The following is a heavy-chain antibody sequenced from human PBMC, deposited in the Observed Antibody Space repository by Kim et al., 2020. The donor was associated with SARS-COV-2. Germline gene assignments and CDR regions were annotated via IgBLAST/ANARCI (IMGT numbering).Heavy chain of an antibody. J-gene: IGHJ5*02. CDR2: NNYSGST. CDR3: ARQLAVAGRGWFDP. CDR1: GGSISSSSYY. Sequence: SETLSLTCTVSGGSISSSSYYWGWIRQPPGKGLNWIGSNNYSGSTYYNPSPERRVTIAVDTYKNQFSLKLSSVTAADTAVYYGARQLAVAGRGWFDPWGPGTLVTVCS. D-gene: IGHD6-19*01. V-gene: IGHV4-39*01.